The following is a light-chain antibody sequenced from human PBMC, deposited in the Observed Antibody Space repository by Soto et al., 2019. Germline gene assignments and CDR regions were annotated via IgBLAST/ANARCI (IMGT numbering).Light chain of an antibody. CDR3: QQSYSTTFT. V-gene: IGKV1-39*01. CDR1: QSISSY. CDR2: AAS. J-gene: IGKJ3*01. Sequence: DIQMTQSPSSLSASVGDRVTITCRASQSISSYLNWYQQKPGKAPKLLIYAASSLQSGVPSRFSGGGSGKDFTLTISSLKHEDFATYYCQQSYSTTFTFCPGTKVDIK.